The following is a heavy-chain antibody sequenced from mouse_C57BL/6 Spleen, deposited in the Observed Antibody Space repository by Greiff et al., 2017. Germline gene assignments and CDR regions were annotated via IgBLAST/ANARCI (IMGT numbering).Heavy chain of an antibody. D-gene: IGHD2-14*01. V-gene: IGHV1-54*01. CDR2: INPGSGGT. CDR1: GYAFTNYL. J-gene: IGHJ4*01. CDR3: ARGYPYYYAMDY. Sequence: VQLQQSGAELVRPGTSVKVSCKASGYAFTNYLIEWVKQRPGQGLEWIGVINPGSGGTNYNEKFKGKATLTADKSSSTAYMQLSSLTSEDSAVYFCARGYPYYYAMDYWGQGTSVTVSS.